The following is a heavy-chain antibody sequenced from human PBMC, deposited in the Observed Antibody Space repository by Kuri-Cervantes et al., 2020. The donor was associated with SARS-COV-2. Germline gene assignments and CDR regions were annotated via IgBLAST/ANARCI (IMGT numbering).Heavy chain of an antibody. Sequence: VSLRLSCTVSGYSISSGYYWGWIRQPPGKGLEWIGSIYHSGSTYYNPSLKSRVTISVDTSKNQFSLKLSSVTAADTAVYYCARDPTGLQCYFDYWGQGTLVTVSS. V-gene: IGHV4-38-2*02. D-gene: IGHD4-11*01. CDR3: ARDPTGLQCYFDY. CDR2: IYHSGST. CDR1: GYSISSGYY. J-gene: IGHJ4*02.